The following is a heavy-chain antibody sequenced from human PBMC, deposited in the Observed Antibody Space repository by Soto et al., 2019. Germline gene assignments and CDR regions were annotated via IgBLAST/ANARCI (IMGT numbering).Heavy chain of an antibody. V-gene: IGHV3-30*18. CDR2: ISYDGSNK. J-gene: IGHJ4*02. CDR1: GFTFSSYG. D-gene: IGHD4-17*01. CDR3: AKDLCRLRGDYPCYYFDY. Sequence: GGSLRLSCAASGFTFSSYGMHWVRQAPGKGLEWVAVISYDGSNKYYADSVKGRFTISRDNSKNTLYLQMNSLRAEDTAVYYCAKDLCRLRGDYPCYYFDYWGQGTLVTVSS.